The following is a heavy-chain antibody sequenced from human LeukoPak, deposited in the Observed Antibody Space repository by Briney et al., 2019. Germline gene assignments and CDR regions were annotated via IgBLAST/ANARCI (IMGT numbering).Heavy chain of an antibody. CDR3: ARDTGTAMVIGLLTYYFDY. V-gene: IGHV4-39*07. Sequence: TSETLSLTCTVSGGSISSSSYYWGWIRQPPGKGLEWIGSIYYSGSTYYNPSLKSRVTISVDTSKNQFSLKLSSVTAADTAVYYCARDTGTAMVIGLLTYYFDYWGQGTLVTVSS. J-gene: IGHJ4*02. CDR2: IYYSGST. D-gene: IGHD5-18*01. CDR1: GGSISSSSYY.